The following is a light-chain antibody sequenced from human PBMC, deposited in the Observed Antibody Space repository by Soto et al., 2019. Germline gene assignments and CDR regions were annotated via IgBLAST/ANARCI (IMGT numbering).Light chain of an antibody. CDR3: QQYGSSPTT. V-gene: IGKV3-20*01. CDR2: GAS. CDR1: QSVSSSY. J-gene: IGKJ1*01. Sequence: EIVLKQSPGTLSLSPGERATLSCRASQSVSSSYLAWYHQKPGQAPRLLIYGASSRATGIPDRVSGSGSGTDFTLTISRLEPEDFAVYYCQQYGSSPTTFGQGTKVEIK.